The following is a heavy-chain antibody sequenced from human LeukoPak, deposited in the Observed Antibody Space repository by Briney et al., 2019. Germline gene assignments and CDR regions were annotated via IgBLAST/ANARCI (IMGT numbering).Heavy chain of an antibody. CDR2: INPTGGST. CDR1: GYTFTSYY. J-gene: IGHJ4*02. Sequence: ASVTVSCKASGYTFTSYYMHWVRQAPGQGLEWMGMINPTGGSTSYSQKFQGRGTITRDTSTSTVYMHLSSLRSEGTAVCCCATTGFMVRGLSVWGQETLVTVSS. D-gene: IGHD3-10*01. CDR3: ATTGFMVRGLSV. V-gene: IGHV1-46*01.